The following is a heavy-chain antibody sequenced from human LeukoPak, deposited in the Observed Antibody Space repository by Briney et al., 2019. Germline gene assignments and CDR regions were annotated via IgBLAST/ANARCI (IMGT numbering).Heavy chain of an antibody. J-gene: IGHJ5*02. Sequence: GGSLRLSCEASGFTFSSYWMSWVRQAPGKGLEWVANIKTDGSEKYYVDSVKGRFTISRDNAKNSSYLQMYSLRAEDTAVYYCARDYTGYFPWGQGTLVIVSS. CDR2: IKTDGSEK. D-gene: IGHD3-9*01. V-gene: IGHV3-7*03. CDR1: GFTFSSYW. CDR3: ARDYTGYFP.